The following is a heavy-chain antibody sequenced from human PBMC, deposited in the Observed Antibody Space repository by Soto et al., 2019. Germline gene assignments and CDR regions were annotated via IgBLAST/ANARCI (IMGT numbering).Heavy chain of an antibody. V-gene: IGHV1-46*01. J-gene: IGHJ1*01. Sequence: SVKVSCKASGYLFTAYSMHWVRLAPGQGLEWMGVVNPSGGSRKYAQNFQGRVTMTRDTSTTTIYMELSSLRSDDTAIYYCAREENCSGGTCYSEYFHRWGQGTLVTVSS. D-gene: IGHD2-15*01. CDR3: AREENCSGGTCYSEYFHR. CDR2: VNPSGGSR. CDR1: GYLFTAYS.